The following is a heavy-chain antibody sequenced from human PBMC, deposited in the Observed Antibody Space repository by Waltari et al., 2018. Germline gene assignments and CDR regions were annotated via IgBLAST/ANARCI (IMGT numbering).Heavy chain of an antibody. D-gene: IGHD5-12*01. J-gene: IGHJ4*02. CDR2: ISHDGSNK. Sequence: QFQLVESGGGVVQPGRSLRLSCAASGFIFGNWNMHWVCQTPGQGLQWVAAISHDGSNKDYANSVKSRVTVSRDNSNNTLYLQINSLRADDTGIYFCVKYSGFDYFFDYWGQGTLVTVSS. CDR3: VKYSGFDYFFDY. V-gene: IGHV3-30*18. CDR1: GFIFGNWN.